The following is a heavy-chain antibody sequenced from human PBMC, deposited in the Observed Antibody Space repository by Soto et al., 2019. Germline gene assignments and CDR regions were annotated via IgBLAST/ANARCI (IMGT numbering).Heavy chain of an antibody. V-gene: IGHV5-10-1*01. D-gene: IGHD3-22*01. J-gene: IGHJ4*02. CDR2: IDPSDSYT. CDR3: AREDSSGYYYFDY. CDR1: GYSFTSYW. Sequence: PGESLKISCKGSGYSFTSYWISWVRQMPGKGLEWTGRIDPSDSYTNYSPSFQGHVTISADKSISTAYLQWSSLKASDTAMYYCAREDSSGYYYFDYWGQGTLVTRLL.